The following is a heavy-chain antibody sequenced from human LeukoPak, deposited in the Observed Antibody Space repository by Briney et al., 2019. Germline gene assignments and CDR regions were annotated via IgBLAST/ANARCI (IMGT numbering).Heavy chain of an antibody. CDR1: GFTFSNYW. V-gene: IGHV3-21*01. J-gene: IGHJ4*02. CDR2: ISSSSSYI. CDR3: ARAGHGSGSYSDY. Sequence: GGSRRLSCAASGFTFSNYWMNWVRQAPGKGLEWVSSISSSSSYIYYADSVKGRFTISRDNAKNSLYLQMNSLRAEDTAVYYCARAGHGSGSYSDYWGQGTLVTVSS. D-gene: IGHD3-10*01.